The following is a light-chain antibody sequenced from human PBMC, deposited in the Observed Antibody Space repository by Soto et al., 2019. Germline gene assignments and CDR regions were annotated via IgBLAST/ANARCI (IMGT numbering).Light chain of an antibody. Sequence: QSVLTQPPSASGTPGQRVTISCSGSSSNIGSNTVNWYQQLPGAAPRLLIHHDTQRPSGVPDRFSASKSGTSASLAISGPESEDEADYYCAPWDDSLNGPVFGGGTKLTVL. CDR2: HDT. V-gene: IGLV1-44*01. CDR1: SSNIGSNT. J-gene: IGLJ2*01. CDR3: APWDDSLNGPV.